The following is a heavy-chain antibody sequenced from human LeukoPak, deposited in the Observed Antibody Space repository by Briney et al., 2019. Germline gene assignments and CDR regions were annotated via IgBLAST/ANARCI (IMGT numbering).Heavy chain of an antibody. D-gene: IGHD3-22*01. J-gene: IGHJ4*02. CDR1: GFTVSSNY. V-gene: IGHV3-53*01. Sequence: PGGSLRLSCAASGFTVSSNYMSWVRQAPGKGLEWVSVIYSGGSTYYADSVKGRFTISRDNSKNTLYLQMNSLRAEDTAVYYCARELDDSSGYYDYWGQGTLVTVSS. CDR3: ARELDDSSGYYDY. CDR2: IYSGGST.